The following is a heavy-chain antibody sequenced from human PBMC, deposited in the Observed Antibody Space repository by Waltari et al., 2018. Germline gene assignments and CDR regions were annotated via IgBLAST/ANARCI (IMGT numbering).Heavy chain of an antibody. V-gene: IGHV1-69*05. CDR3: ATSRGGYSSGWFYFDY. J-gene: IGHJ4*02. D-gene: IGHD6-19*01. CDR1: GCTFSSYA. Sequence: QVQLVQSGAEVKKPGSSVKVSCKASGCTFSSYAIRRVRQAPGQGLEWRGGISPIFATATYETKFQGRVTITTDVSTSTAYMELSSLRSEDTAVYYCATSRGGYSSGWFYFDYWGQGTLVTVSS. CDR2: ISPIFATA.